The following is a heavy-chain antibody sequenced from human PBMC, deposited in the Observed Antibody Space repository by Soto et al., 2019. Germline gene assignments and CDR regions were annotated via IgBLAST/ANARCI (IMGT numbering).Heavy chain of an antibody. D-gene: IGHD3-3*01. V-gene: IGHV4-59*01. J-gene: IGHJ5*02. CDR3: ARALDYDFWGGRNWFDP. CDR2: IYYTGIT. CDR1: GGSITDNY. Sequence: SETLSLTCSVSGGSITDNYWTWIRQSPGKGLEWVGYIYYTGITNYNPSLKRRVTISLDRSKNQFSLKLDSVTAADTAVYYCARALDYDFWGGRNWFDPWGQGTLVTVS.